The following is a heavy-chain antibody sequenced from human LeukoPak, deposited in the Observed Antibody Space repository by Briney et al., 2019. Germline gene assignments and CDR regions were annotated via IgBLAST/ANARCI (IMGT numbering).Heavy chain of an antibody. CDR1: GDSISSSNW. D-gene: IGHD5-12*01. V-gene: IGHV4-4*02. J-gene: IGHJ4*02. CDR3: ATVENGYAGYY. CDR2: IHHGGST. Sequence: PSETLSLTCAASGDSISSSNWWTWVRQPLGRGLEWIGEIHHGGSTHYNPSLKSRVTILVDKSNNQFSLMLSSVTAADTAVYYCATVENGYAGYYWGQGTLVAVSS.